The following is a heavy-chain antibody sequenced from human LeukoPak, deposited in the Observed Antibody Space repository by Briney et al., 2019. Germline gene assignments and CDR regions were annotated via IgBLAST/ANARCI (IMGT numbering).Heavy chain of an antibody. D-gene: IGHD3-22*01. CDR1: GGSISSYY. CDR2: IYYSGST. J-gene: IGHJ3*02. CDR3: ARVGSGYYDSSGYYPDAFDI. Sequence: SETLSLTCTVSGGSISSYYWSWIRQPPGKGLEWIGYIYYSGSTNYNPSLKSRVTISVDTSKNQFSLKLSSVTAADTAVYYCARVGSGYYDSSGYYPDAFDIWGQGTMVTVSS. V-gene: IGHV4-59*12.